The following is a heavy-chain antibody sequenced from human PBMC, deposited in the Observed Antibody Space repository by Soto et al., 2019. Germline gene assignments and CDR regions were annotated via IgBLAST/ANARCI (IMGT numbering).Heavy chain of an antibody. CDR2: INPSGGST. V-gene: IGHV1-46*03. CDR3: ASGRSFFTFFGASHPPFSS. Sequence: GASVKVSCKASGYSFTSYYMHWVRQAPGQGLEWMRIINPSGGSTSYAQKFQGRVTMTRDTSTSTVYMELSSLRSEDTAVYYCASGRSFFTFFGASHPPFSSWAQGPLVTVSS. D-gene: IGHD3-3*01. CDR1: GYSFTSYY. J-gene: IGHJ1*01.